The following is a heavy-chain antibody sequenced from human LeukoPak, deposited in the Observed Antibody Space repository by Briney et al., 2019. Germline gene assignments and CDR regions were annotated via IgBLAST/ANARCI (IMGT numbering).Heavy chain of an antibody. V-gene: IGHV1-69*06. D-gene: IGHD3-22*01. CDR2: IIPIFGTR. Sequence: SVKVSCKASGVTFTNSAINWVRQAPGQGLEWMGGIIPIFGTRNYAQRFQGRVTITADKSTSTAYMELSSLRSDDTAVYYCARDPYYYDSSGYTPLGYWGQGTLVTVSS. CDR3: ARDPYYYDSSGYTPLGY. J-gene: IGHJ4*02. CDR1: GVTFTNSA.